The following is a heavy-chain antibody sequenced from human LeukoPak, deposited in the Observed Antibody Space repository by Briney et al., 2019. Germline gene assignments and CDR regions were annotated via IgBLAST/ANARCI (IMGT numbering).Heavy chain of an antibody. CDR2: IYSGGGT. CDR1: GFTVSGNY. CDR3: ARDQVPALAN. J-gene: IGHJ4*02. D-gene: IGHD5-18*01. V-gene: IGHV3-66*01. Sequence: PGGSLRLSCAASGFTVSGNYMSWVRQAPGKGLEWGSIIYSGGGTYYADSVKGRLTISRDNSKNTLYLQMNSLRAEDTAVYYCARDQVPALANWGQGTLVTVSS.